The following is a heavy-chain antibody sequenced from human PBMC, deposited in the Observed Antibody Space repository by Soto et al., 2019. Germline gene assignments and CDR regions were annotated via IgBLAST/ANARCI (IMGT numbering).Heavy chain of an antibody. J-gene: IGHJ6*02. CDR3: ARVTRYYDFWSGYYTGYYYYGMDV. CDR2: INHSGST. V-gene: IGHV4-34*01. D-gene: IGHD3-3*01. Sequence: SETLSLTYAVYGGSFSGYYWSWIRQPPGKGLEWIGEINHSGSTNYNPSLKSRVTISVDTSKNQFSLKLSSVTAADTAVYYCARVTRYYDFWSGYYTGYYYYGMDVWGQGTTVTVSS. CDR1: GGSFSGYY.